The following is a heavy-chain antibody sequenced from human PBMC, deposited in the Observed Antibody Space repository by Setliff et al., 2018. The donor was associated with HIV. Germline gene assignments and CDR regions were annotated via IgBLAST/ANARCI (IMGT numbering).Heavy chain of an antibody. CDR3: ARGWVRGPIISPGTYFSYGLDV. V-gene: IGHV4-61*01. CDR2: INHDRTT. CDR1: GDSVSSASYY. Sequence: SETLSLTCTVSGDSVSSASYYWSWIRQPPGKGLEWIGEINHDRTTNYNPSLKSRVTISVDTSKNQFSLKLTSMTAADTAVYYCARGWVRGPIISPGTYFSYGLDVWGQGTPVTVSS. J-gene: IGHJ6*02. D-gene: IGHD3-10*01.